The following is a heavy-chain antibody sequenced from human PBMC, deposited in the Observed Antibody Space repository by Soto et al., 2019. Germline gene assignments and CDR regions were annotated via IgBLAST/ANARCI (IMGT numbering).Heavy chain of an antibody. CDR1: GGTFSSYT. CDR2: IIPILGIA. J-gene: IGHJ6*02. D-gene: IGHD1-26*01. CDR3: AREVTGSGSYYYYGMDV. Sequence: QVQLVQSGAEVKKPGSSVKVSCKASGGTFSSYTISWARQAPGQGLEWMGRIIPILGIANYAQKFQGRVTITADKSTSTAYMELSSLRSEDTAVYYCAREVTGSGSYYYYGMDVWGQGTTVTVSS. V-gene: IGHV1-69*08.